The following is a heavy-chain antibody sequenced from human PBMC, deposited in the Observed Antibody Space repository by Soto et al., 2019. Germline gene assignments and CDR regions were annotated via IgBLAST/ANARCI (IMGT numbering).Heavy chain of an antibody. CDR1: GGSISGYY. CDR3: AREGYSDSLTGYHLNWLDP. J-gene: IGHJ5*02. V-gene: IGHV4-59*01. Sequence: TLSLTCTVSGGSISGYYWSWIRQPPGKGLEWIGNIYYSGSTNYNPSLKSRVTMSVDSSKNRFSLKLTSVTAADTAVYYCAREGYSDSLTGYHLNWLDPWGQGTLVTVSS. CDR2: IYYSGST. D-gene: IGHD3-9*01.